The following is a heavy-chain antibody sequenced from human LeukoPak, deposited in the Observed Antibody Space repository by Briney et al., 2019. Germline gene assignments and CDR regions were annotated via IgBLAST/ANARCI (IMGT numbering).Heavy chain of an antibody. D-gene: IGHD3-10*01. J-gene: IGHJ3*02. CDR3: AKDQYYGSAYGAFDI. CDR1: GFTFSSYE. V-gene: IGHV3-48*03. Sequence: GGSLRLSCAASGFTFSSYEMNWVRQAPGKGLEWVSYISSSGSTIYYADSVKGRFTISRDNSKNTLYLQMNSLRAEDTAVYYCAKDQYYGSAYGAFDIWGQGTMVTVSS. CDR2: ISSSGSTI.